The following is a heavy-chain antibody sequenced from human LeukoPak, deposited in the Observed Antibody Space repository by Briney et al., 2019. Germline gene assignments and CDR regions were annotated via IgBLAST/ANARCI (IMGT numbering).Heavy chain of an antibody. CDR2: INPNSGGT. CDR1: GYTFTGYY. Sequence: ASVKVSCKASGYTFTGYYMHWVRQAPGQGLEWMGWINPNSGGTNYAQKFQGRVTMTRDTSISTAYMELSRLRSDDTAVYYCARGHSSGWYRYYYYYMDVWGKGATVTVSS. V-gene: IGHV1-2*02. J-gene: IGHJ6*03. D-gene: IGHD6-19*01. CDR3: ARGHSSGWYRYYYYYMDV.